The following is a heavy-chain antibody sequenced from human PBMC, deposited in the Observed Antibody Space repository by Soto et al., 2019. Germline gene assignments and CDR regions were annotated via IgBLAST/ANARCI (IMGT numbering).Heavy chain of an antibody. Sequence: PSETLSLTCAVSGGSISSGGYSWSWIRQPPGKGLEWIGYINHSGSTNYNPSLKSRVTISVDTSKNQFSLKLSSVTAADTAVYYCARTYSSSWSPFDYWGQGTLVTVSS. CDR1: GGSISSGGYS. V-gene: IGHV4-30-2*01. CDR2: INHSGST. J-gene: IGHJ4*02. D-gene: IGHD6-13*01. CDR3: ARTYSSSWSPFDY.